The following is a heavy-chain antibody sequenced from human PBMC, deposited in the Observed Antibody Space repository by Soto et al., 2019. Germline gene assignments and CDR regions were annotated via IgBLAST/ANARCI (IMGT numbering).Heavy chain of an antibody. CDR3: ARDHELRFFEWSNGPYYFDY. Sequence: QVQLVQSGAEVKKPGASVKVSCKASGYTFTSYGISWVRQAPGQGLEWMGWISAYNGNTNYAQKLQGRVTMTTDTSTSSAYMALRSLRSDDTAVYYCARDHELRFFEWSNGPYYFDYWGQGTLVTVSS. J-gene: IGHJ4*02. D-gene: IGHD3-3*01. CDR2: ISAYNGNT. V-gene: IGHV1-18*01. CDR1: GYTFTSYG.